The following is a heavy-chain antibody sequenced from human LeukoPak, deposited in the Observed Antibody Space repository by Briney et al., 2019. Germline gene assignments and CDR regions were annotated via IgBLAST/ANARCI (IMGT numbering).Heavy chain of an antibody. Sequence: GGSLRLSCAASGFTVSSNYMNWVRQAPGKGLEWVSSISSSSSYIYYADSVKGRFTISRDNAKNSLYLQMNSLRAEDTAVYYCARDPGVVVAAYSGPFDYWGQGALVTVSS. CDR1: GFTVSSNY. CDR2: ISSSSSYI. V-gene: IGHV3-21*01. J-gene: IGHJ4*02. CDR3: ARDPGVVVAAYSGPFDY. D-gene: IGHD2-15*01.